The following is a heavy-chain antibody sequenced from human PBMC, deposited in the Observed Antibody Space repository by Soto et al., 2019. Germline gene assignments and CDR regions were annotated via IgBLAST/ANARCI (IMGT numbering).Heavy chain of an antibody. CDR2: ISSSSSYI. V-gene: IGHV3-21*01. Sequence: GGSLRLSCAAAGFTFSGYSMNWVRQAPGKGLEWVSSISSSSSYIYYADSVKGRFTISRDNAKNSLYLQMNSLRAEDTAVYYCARDAQAGAFDIWGQGTMVTVSS. CDR1: GFTFSGYS. J-gene: IGHJ3*02. CDR3: ARDAQAGAFDI.